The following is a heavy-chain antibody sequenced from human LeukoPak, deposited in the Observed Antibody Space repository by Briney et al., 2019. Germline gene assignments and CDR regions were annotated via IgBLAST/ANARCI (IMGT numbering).Heavy chain of an antibody. CDR1: GLTFNNYF. V-gene: IGHV3-23*01. D-gene: IGHD6-13*01. J-gene: IGHJ5*01. Sequence: GGSLTLSCEVSGLTFNNYFMTWVRQPPGKGLEWVSVVSGSGTYTYYADSLKGRFTISRDNSKNALYLEMKSQRADDTAVYYCAKQVGSSGFFASWGQGTLVSVSS. CDR2: VSGSGTYT. CDR3: AKQVGSSGFFAS.